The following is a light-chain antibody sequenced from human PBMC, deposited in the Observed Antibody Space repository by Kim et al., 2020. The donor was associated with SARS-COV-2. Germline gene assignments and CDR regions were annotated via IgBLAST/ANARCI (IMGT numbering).Light chain of an antibody. J-gene: IGLJ3*02. CDR1: VLAKKY. CDR2: KDS. CDR3: YSAADNNLGV. V-gene: IGLV3-27*01. Sequence: SYELTQPSSVSVSPGQTARITCSGDVLAKKYARWFQQKPGQAPVLVIYKDSERHSGIPERFSGSSSGTTVTLTISGAQVEDEADYYCYSAADNNLGVFGGGTQLTVL.